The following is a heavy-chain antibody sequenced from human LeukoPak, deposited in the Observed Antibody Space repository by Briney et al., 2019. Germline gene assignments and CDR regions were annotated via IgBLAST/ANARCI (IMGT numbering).Heavy chain of an antibody. Sequence: GGSLRLSCAASGFTVSSNYMSWVRQAPGKGLEGVSVIYSGGRTYYADSVKGRFTISRENAENSLYLQMNSLRAEDPAVYYCARKADYFDFWGQGTLVTVSS. CDR1: GFTVSSNY. J-gene: IGHJ4*02. V-gene: IGHV3-53*01. CDR2: IYSGGRT. CDR3: ARKADYFDF. D-gene: IGHD2-15*01.